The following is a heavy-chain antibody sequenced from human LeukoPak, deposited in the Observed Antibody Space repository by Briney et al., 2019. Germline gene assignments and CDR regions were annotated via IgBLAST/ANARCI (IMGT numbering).Heavy chain of an antibody. V-gene: IGHV3-33*01. CDR3: ARGLGYSYGYGIDY. D-gene: IGHD5-18*01. CDR2: IWYDGSNK. Sequence: GGSLRLSCAASGFIFSSYAMHWVRQAPGKGPEWVAIIWYDGSNKYYAESVEGRFTISRDNSKNTLYLQMNSLRAEDTAVYSCARGLGYSYGYGIDYWGQGTLVIASS. J-gene: IGHJ4*02. CDR1: GFIFSSYA.